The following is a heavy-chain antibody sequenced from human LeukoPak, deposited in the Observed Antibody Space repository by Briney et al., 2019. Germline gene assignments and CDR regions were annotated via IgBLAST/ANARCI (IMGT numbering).Heavy chain of an antibody. J-gene: IGHJ5*02. Sequence: ASVKVSCKASGYSFTSHYMHWVRQAPGQGLERMGLINPSGSSTLYAQKFQGRVTMTRDMSTTTDYMELSSLRSEDTAVYYCARDNSVGDIAWWFDPWGQGTLVTVSS. CDR3: ARDNSVGDIAWWFDP. CDR2: INPSGSST. D-gene: IGHD3-16*02. CDR1: GYSFTSHY. V-gene: IGHV1-46*01.